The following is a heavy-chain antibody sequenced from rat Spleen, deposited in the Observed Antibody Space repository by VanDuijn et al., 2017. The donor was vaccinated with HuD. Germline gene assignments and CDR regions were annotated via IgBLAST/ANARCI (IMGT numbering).Heavy chain of an antibody. CDR1: GFTFNKYW. J-gene: IGHJ3*01. CDR3: TRQDYGGYWFAY. CDR2: ITNTGGST. D-gene: IGHD1-11*01. Sequence: EVQLVESGGGLVQPGRSLKLSCVASGFTFNKYWMTWVRQAPGKGLEWVASITNTGGSTYYPDSVKGRFTISRDNAKSTLYLQMNSLRSEDTATYYCTRQDYGGYWFAYWGQGTLVTVSS. V-gene: IGHV5-31*01.